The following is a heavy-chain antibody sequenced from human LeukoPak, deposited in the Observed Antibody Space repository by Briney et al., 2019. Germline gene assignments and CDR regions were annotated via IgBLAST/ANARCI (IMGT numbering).Heavy chain of an antibody. D-gene: IGHD1-26*01. CDR3: ARALRTPGWPYSGSPVRLFDY. J-gene: IGHJ4*02. CDR2: IYYSGST. CDR1: GGSISSGDYY. Sequence: SETLSLTCTVSGGSISSGDYYWSWIRQPPGKGLEWIGYIYYSGSTYYNPSLKSRVTISVDTSKNQFSLKLSSVTATDTAVYYCARALRTPGWPYSGSPVRLFDYWGQGTLVTVSS. V-gene: IGHV4-30-4*08.